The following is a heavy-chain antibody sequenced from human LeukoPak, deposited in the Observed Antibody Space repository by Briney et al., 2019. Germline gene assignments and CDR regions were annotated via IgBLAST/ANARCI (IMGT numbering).Heavy chain of an antibody. V-gene: IGHV4-39*01. CDR1: GGSISSSSYY. CDR2: IYYSGST. Sequence: SETLSLTCTVSGGSISSSSYYWGCIRQPPGKGLEWIGSIYYSGSTYYNPSLKSRVTISVDTSKNQFSLKLSSVTAADTAVYYCARQRTSGYSYGYGYWGQGTLVTVSS. J-gene: IGHJ4*02. D-gene: IGHD5-18*01. CDR3: ARQRTSGYSYGYGY.